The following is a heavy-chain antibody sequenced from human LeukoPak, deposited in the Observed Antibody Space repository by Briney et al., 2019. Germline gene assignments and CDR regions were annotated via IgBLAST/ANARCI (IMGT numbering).Heavy chain of an antibody. J-gene: IGHJ4*02. CDR3: ARDGGIGLDY. Sequence: GGSLRLSCVASGYTFSIYGIHWVRQAPGKGLQWVAVIWYDESKKYYTDSVKGRFTISRDVSKNTLYLQMNSLRAEDSAMYYCARDGGIGLDYWGQGTLVTVSS. V-gene: IGHV3-33*01. D-gene: IGHD2-21*01. CDR2: IWYDESKK. CDR1: GYTFSIYG.